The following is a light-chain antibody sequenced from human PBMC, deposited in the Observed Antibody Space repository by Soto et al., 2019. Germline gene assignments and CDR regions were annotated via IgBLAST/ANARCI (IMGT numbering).Light chain of an antibody. CDR1: QSVSSSY. J-gene: IGKJ1*01. CDR3: QQYGVSPWT. CDR2: GAS. Sequence: EILLTQSPVTLSLSPGERATLSCRASQSVSSSYLAWYQQKPGQAPRLLICGASSRATGIPDRFSGSGSGTDFTLTISRLEPEDFAVYYCQQYGVSPWTFGQGTKVDIK. V-gene: IGKV3-20*01.